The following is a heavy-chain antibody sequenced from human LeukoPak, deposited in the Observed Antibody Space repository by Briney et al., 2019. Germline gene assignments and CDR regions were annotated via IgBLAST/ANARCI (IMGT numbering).Heavy chain of an antibody. J-gene: IGHJ6*03. D-gene: IGHD2-2*01. CDR3: ARGPIIDIVIVPAADDYYYMDV. V-gene: IGHV1-46*01. CDR2: INPSGGSS. CDR1: GYTFTNYY. Sequence: GASVKVSCKASGYTFTNYYIHWVRQAPGQGHEWMGIINPSGGSSGYSKKFQGRVTMTRSTSINTAYMELRSLRSGDTAVYYCARGPIIDIVIVPAADDYYYMDVWGKGTTVTVSS.